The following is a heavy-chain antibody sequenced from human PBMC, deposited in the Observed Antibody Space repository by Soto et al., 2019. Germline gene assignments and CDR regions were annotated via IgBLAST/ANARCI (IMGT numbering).Heavy chain of an antibody. CDR2: ISYDGSNK. D-gene: IGHD6-19*01. Sequence: QVQLVESGGGVVQPGRSLRLSCAASGFTFSSYGMHWVRQAPGKGLEWVAVISYDGSNKYYADSVKGRFTISSDNSKNTLYPQMNSLRAEDTAVYYCAKGISAVSGTFPRPWGQGTMVTVSS. CDR3: AKGISAVSGTFPRP. J-gene: IGHJ3*01. V-gene: IGHV3-30*18. CDR1: GFTFSSYG.